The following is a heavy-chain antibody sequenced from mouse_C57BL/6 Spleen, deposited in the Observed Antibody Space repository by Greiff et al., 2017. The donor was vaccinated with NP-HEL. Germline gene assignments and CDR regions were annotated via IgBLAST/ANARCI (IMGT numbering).Heavy chain of an antibody. J-gene: IGHJ2*01. CDR3: ARTAPLYGSSTGDFDY. Sequence: VQLQQSGPELVKPGASVKISCKASGYTFTDYYMNWVKQSHGKSLEWIGDINPNNGGTSYNQKFKGKATLTVDKSSSTAYMELRSLTSEASAVYYCARTAPLYGSSTGDFDYWGQGTTLTVSS. CDR1: GYTFTDYY. D-gene: IGHD1-1*01. CDR2: INPNNGGT. V-gene: IGHV1-26*01.